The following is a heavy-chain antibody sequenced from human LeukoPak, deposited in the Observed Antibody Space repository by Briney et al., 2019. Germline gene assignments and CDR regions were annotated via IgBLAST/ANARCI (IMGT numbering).Heavy chain of an antibody. Sequence: GGSLRLSCAASGFTFSSYTVSWVRQAPGKGLEWVSSISSSRTYIYYADSVKGRFTISRDNAKKSLYLQMNSLRAEDTAVYYCARVGHDSSGYPSDYWGQGTLVTVSS. CDR2: ISSSRTYI. J-gene: IGHJ4*02. D-gene: IGHD3-22*01. V-gene: IGHV3-21*01. CDR3: ARVGHDSSGYPSDY. CDR1: GFTFSSYT.